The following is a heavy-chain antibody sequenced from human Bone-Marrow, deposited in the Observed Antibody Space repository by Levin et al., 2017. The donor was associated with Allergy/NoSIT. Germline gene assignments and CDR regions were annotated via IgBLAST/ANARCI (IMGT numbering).Heavy chain of an antibody. Sequence: PGESLKISCQASGFIFTSYGISWVRQAPGQGLEWMGWIGAYNGDTNYAQNLQGRVTMTTDTSTSTAYMELRSLRSDDTAVYYCARDPGYAPDAFDIWGQGTMVTVSS. CDR2: IGAYNGDT. CDR3: ARDPGYAPDAFDI. CDR1: GFIFTSYG. V-gene: IGHV1-18*01. D-gene: IGHD5-12*01. J-gene: IGHJ3*02.